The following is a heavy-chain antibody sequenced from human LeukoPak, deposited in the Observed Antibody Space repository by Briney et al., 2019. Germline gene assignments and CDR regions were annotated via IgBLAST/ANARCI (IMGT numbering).Heavy chain of an antibody. J-gene: IGHJ5*02. V-gene: IGHV3-33*01. Sequence: GGPLRLSCAASGFTFSSYGMHWVRQAPGKGLEWVAVIWYDGSNKDYADSVKGRFTISRDNSKNTLYLQMNSQRAEDTAVYYCAREVATITSDWFDPWGQGTLVTVSS. CDR3: AREVATITSDWFDP. D-gene: IGHD5-12*01. CDR1: GFTFSSYG. CDR2: IWYDGSNK.